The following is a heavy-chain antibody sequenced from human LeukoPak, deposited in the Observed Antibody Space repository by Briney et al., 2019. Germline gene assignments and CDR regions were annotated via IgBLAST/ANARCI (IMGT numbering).Heavy chain of an antibody. CDR1: GFSFSNYA. V-gene: IGHV3-23*01. CDR3: AKMGAYYFDSGSYLGF. Sequence: PGGPLILSCAVSGFSFSNYAITWVRQAPGKGLEWVSTISGSGGNTYYEDSVKGRFTISRDNSKNTLYLQMNSLRAEDTAVYYCAKMGAYYFDSGSYLGFWGQGTLVTVSS. CDR2: ISGSGGNT. D-gene: IGHD3-10*01. J-gene: IGHJ4*02.